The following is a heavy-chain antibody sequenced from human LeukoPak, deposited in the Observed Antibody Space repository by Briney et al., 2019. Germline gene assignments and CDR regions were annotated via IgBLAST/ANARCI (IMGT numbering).Heavy chain of an antibody. J-gene: IGHJ3*01. Sequence: GGSLRLSCAASGFAFSRYWMHWVRQAPGKGLVWVSYITTDGGSTGYADSVRGRFTISRDNAKNTLYLQMNSLRAEDTALYYCVRATNDAFDVWGQGTMVTVSS. CDR3: VRATNDAFDV. V-gene: IGHV3-74*01. D-gene: IGHD1-1*01. CDR2: ITTDGGST. CDR1: GFAFSRYW.